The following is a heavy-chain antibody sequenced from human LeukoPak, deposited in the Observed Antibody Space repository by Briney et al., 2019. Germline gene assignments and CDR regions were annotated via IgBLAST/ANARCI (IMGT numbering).Heavy chain of an antibody. CDR2: IYYSGST. J-gene: IGHJ4*02. Sequence: SETLSLTCTVSGGSISSYYWSWIRQPPGKGLEWIGYIYYSGSTNYNPSLKSRVTISVDTSKNQFSLKLSSVTAADTAVYYCARGRKITFGGVIVPFDYWGQETLVTVSS. V-gene: IGHV4-59*01. CDR1: GGSISSYY. D-gene: IGHD3-16*02. CDR3: ARGRKITFGGVIVPFDY.